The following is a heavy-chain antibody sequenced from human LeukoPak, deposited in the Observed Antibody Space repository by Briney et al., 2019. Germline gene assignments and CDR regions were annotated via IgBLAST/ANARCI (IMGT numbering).Heavy chain of an antibody. D-gene: IGHD1-26*01. CDR1: GGSISSSSYY. V-gene: IGHV4-61*02. Sequence: PSETLSLTCTVSGGSISSSSYYWSWIRQPAGKGLEWIGRIYTSGSTNYNPSLKSRVTMSVDTSKNQFSLKLSSVTAADTAVYYCARDGMGATRFDYWGQGTLVTVSS. CDR3: ARDGMGATRFDY. CDR2: IYTSGST. J-gene: IGHJ4*02.